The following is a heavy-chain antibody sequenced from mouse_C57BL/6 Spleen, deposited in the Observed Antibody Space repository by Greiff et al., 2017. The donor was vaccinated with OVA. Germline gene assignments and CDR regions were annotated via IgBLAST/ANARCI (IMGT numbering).Heavy chain of an antibody. Sequence: EVKLVESGGGLVKPGGSLKLSCAASGFTFSDYGMHWVRQAPETGLEWVAYISSGSSTIYYADTVKGRFTISRDNAKNTLFLQMTSLRSEDTAMYYCARNHYYGSSYWYFDVWGTGTTVTVSS. CDR2: ISSGSSTI. CDR1: GFTFSDYG. V-gene: IGHV5-17*01. D-gene: IGHD1-1*01. J-gene: IGHJ1*03. CDR3: ARNHYYGSSYWYFDV.